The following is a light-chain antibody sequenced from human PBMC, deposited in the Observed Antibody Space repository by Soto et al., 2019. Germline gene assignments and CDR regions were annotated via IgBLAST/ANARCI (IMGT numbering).Light chain of an antibody. CDR3: QQYKNWPTIT. J-gene: IGKJ5*01. CDR1: QSVSSN. Sequence: EIVFTQSPVTLSFSPVERDTLSCRHSQSVSSNLAWYQQKPGQAPRLLIYGASTRATGIPARFSGSGSGTEFTLTISSLQSADFAVYYCQQYKNWPTITFGQGTRLEI. V-gene: IGKV3-15*01. CDR2: GAS.